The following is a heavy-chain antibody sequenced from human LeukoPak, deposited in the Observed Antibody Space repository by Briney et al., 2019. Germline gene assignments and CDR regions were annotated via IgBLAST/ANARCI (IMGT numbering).Heavy chain of an antibody. V-gene: IGHV4-4*02. Sequence: PSETLSLTCAVSTDSITSNWWSWVGQPPGKGLEWIGEVHKSGSTNYYPSLQSRVTISIDKSKNQIDLELTSVTAADTADYYCAKDNADTPTPGAYWGQGILVTVSS. J-gene: IGHJ4*02. CDR1: TDSITSNW. CDR3: AKDNADTPTPGAY. D-gene: IGHD3-10*01. CDR2: VHKSGST.